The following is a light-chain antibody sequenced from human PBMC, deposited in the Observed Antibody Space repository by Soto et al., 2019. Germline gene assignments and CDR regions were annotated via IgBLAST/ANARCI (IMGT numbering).Light chain of an antibody. Sequence: DIQMTQSPSSLSASVGDRVTITCRASQSISSYLNWYQQKPGKAPKLLIYAASSLQSGAPSRFSGSGSGTDFTLTISSLQPEDSATYYCQQSYSTPPWTFGQGTKVEIK. CDR1: QSISSY. V-gene: IGKV1-39*01. J-gene: IGKJ1*01. CDR2: AAS. CDR3: QQSYSTPPWT.